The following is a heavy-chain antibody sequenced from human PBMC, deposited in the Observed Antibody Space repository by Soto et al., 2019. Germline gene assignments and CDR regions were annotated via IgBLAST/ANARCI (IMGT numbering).Heavy chain of an antibody. Sequence: GGSLRLSCAASGFAFDDYAMHWVRQAPGKGLEWVSGISWNSGSIGYADSVKGRFTISRDNAKNSLYLQMNSLRAEDTALYYCAKELYFDWLHYFDYWGQGTLVTVSS. J-gene: IGHJ4*02. V-gene: IGHV3-9*01. CDR1: GFAFDDYA. CDR3: AKELYFDWLHYFDY. CDR2: ISWNSGSI. D-gene: IGHD3-9*01.